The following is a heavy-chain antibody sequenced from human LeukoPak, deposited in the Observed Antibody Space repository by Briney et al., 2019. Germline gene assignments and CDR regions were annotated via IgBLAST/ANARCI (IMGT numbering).Heavy chain of an antibody. D-gene: IGHD3-10*01. V-gene: IGHV4-59*01. CDR3: AREDRGVFDY. J-gene: IGHJ4*02. Sequence: SETLSLTCTVSGGSISSYYWSWIRQPPGKGLEWIGYIYYSGSTNYNPSLKSRVTISVDTSKNQFSLKLSSVTAADTAVYYRAREDRGVFDYWGQGTLVTVSS. CDR1: GGSISSYY. CDR2: IYYSGST.